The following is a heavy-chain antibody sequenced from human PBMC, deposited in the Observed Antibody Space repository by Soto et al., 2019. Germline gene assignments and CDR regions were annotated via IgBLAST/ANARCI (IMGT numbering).Heavy chain of an antibody. CDR2: INPATGAA. V-gene: IGHV1-2*02. J-gene: IGHJ3*02. D-gene: IGHD3-3*01. CDR1: GYPVTAYY. CDR3: ARGGGVGVAGSAAFDM. Sequence: QLHLVQSGAVVKKPGASVTVSCSASGYPVTAYYMHWVRQAPGRGLEWMGGINPATGAAKYTQTFQGRVTMTRDTSTSTFFMELGGLTSEDTAVFYCARGGGVGVAGSAAFDMWGQGTLVTVSS.